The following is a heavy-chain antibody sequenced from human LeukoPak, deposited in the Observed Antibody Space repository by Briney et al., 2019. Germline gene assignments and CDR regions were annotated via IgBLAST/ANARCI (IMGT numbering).Heavy chain of an antibody. CDR1: GYTFPSYF. V-gene: IGHV1-46*01. CDR2: INPTGGST. CDR3: ARTAARRFDY. D-gene: IGHD6-6*01. Sequence: ASVKVSCKASGYTFPSYFMHWVRQAPRHGLEWMGIINPTGGSTTYAQKFQGRVTMTRDTSTSTVYMELSSLRSDDTAVYYCARTAARRFDYWGQGTLVTVSS. J-gene: IGHJ4*02.